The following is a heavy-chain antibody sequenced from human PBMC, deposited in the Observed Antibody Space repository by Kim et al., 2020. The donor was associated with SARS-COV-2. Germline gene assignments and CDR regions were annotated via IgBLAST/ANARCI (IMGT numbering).Heavy chain of an antibody. CDR1: GGSISSSSYY. V-gene: IGHV4-39*01. Sequence: SETLSLTCTVSGGSISSSSYYWGWIRQPPGKGLEWIGSIYYSGSTYYNPSLKSRVTISVDTSKNQFSLKLSSVTAADTAVYYCARQARRGHIVARHDWFDPWAREPWSPSPQ. CDR2: IYYSGST. D-gene: IGHD2-15*01. CDR3: ARQARRGHIVARHDWFDP. J-gene: IGHJ5*02.